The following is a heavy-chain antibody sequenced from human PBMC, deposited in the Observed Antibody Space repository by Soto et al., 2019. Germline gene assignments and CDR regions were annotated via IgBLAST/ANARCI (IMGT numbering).Heavy chain of an antibody. Sequence: QVQLVQSGAEVKKPGASVKVSCKASGYTFHTYGVTWVRQAPGQGLEWMGWISTYNGNTNYAQKLQGRVTMTTDPSTKTAYMELRSLSSDDTAVYYCARKSRSSSWFDPWGQGTLVTVSS. J-gene: IGHJ5*02. CDR1: GYTFHTYG. V-gene: IGHV1-18*01. D-gene: IGHD2-15*01. CDR2: ISTYNGNT. CDR3: ARKSRSSSWFDP.